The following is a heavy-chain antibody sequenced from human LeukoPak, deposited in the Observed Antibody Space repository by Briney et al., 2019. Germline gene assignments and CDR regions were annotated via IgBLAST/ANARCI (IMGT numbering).Heavy chain of an antibody. CDR1: GGTFSSYA. CDR3: VREWDHTGMTFDI. CDR2: IGTYNRNT. D-gene: IGHD1-26*01. V-gene: IGHV1-18*01. Sequence: ASVKVSCKASGGTFSSYAISWVRQAPGQGLEWMGWIGTYNRNTKYAQEFQGRVTMTTDTSTSTGYMELRNLRSDDTAVYFCVREWDHTGMTFDIWGQGTMVTVSS. J-gene: IGHJ3*02.